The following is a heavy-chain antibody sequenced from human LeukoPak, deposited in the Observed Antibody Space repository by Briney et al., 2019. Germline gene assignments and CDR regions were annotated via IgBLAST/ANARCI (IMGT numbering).Heavy chain of an antibody. CDR3: ARIGYSSSSLDY. CDR2: IKQDGSVK. D-gene: IGHD6-6*01. J-gene: IGHJ4*02. Sequence: GGSLRLSCAAPGFTFSDYWMTWVRQAPGKGLEWVANIKQDGSVKYYMDSVKGRFTISRENAKNSLYLQMNSLRAEDTAVYNCARIGYSSSSLDYWGQGTLVTVSS. CDR1: GFTFSDYW. V-gene: IGHV3-7*01.